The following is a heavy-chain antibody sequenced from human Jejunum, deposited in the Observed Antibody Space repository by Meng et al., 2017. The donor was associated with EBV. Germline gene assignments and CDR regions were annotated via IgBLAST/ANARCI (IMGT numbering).Heavy chain of an antibody. D-gene: IGHD2-15*01. CDR1: GYTFTNYG. CDR2: ISAYNGNT. V-gene: IGHV1-18*01. CDR3: TILSHCDGGICYSYDY. Sequence: QGQRVQSGAVVTEPGASVKVSCKASGYTFTNYGVSWVRQAPGQGLEWMGWISAYNGNTDYAQKLQGRVTMTTDTPTSTAYMELRSLRSDDTAVYYCTILSHCDGGICYSYDYWGQGTLVTVSS. J-gene: IGHJ4*02.